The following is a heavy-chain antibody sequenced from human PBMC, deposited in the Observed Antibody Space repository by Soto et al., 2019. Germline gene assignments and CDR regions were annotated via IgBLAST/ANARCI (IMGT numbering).Heavy chain of an antibody. D-gene: IGHD3-10*01. Sequence: SETLSLTCAAYGGSFSGYYWSWIRQPPGKGLEWIGEINHSGSTNYNPSLKSRVTISVDTSKNQFSLKLSSVTAADTAVYYCARGRANYYGSGSYYMAWGQGTLVTVSS. CDR1: GGSFSGYY. CDR3: ARGRANYYGSGSYYMA. V-gene: IGHV4-34*01. CDR2: INHSGST. J-gene: IGHJ5*02.